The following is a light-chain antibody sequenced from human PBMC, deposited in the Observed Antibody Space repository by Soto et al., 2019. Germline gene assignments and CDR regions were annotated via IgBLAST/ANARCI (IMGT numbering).Light chain of an antibody. CDR3: QQYDRSPWT. CDR2: GAS. CDR1: QSVSNNY. Sequence: EIVLTQSPGTLSLSPGERATLSCRASQSVSNNYLAWYQQKPGQGPRXXIYGASNRATGIPDRFSGSGSGTDFTLTISRLEPEDFAVYYCQQYDRSPWTFGQGTKV. V-gene: IGKV3-20*01. J-gene: IGKJ1*01.